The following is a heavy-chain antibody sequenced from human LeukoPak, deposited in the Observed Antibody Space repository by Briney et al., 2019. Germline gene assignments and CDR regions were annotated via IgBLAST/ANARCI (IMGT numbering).Heavy chain of an antibody. CDR2: LSYDGSNN. Sequence: GRSLRLSCAASEFTFSKYTMHWVRQAPGKGLEWVALLSYDGSNNYYADSVKGRFTVSRDNSMNTLFLQMNNLRPEDTAVYYCARGGVVVPAATQFDYWGQGTLVTVSS. D-gene: IGHD2-2*01. J-gene: IGHJ4*02. CDR3: ARGGVVVPAATQFDY. V-gene: IGHV3-30-3*01. CDR1: EFTFSKYT.